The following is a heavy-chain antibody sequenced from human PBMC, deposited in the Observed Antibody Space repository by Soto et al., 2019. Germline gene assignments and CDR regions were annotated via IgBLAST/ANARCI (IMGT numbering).Heavy chain of an antibody. CDR3: ARGMKMVVPFDF. Sequence: SETLSLTCAVYGGSFSGYYWSWIRQPPGKGLEWIGEINHSGSTNYNPSLKSRVTISVDTSKNQFSLKLSSVTAADTAVYYCARGMKMVVPFDFWGQGTLVTVSS. CDR2: INHSGST. V-gene: IGHV4-34*01. CDR1: GGSFSGYY. J-gene: IGHJ4*02. D-gene: IGHD2-2*01.